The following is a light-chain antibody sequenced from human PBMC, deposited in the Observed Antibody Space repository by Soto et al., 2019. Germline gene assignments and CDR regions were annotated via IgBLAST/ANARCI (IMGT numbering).Light chain of an antibody. J-gene: IGKJ1*01. CDR3: QQYFASSWT. CDR1: QSIDNRY. V-gene: IGKV3-20*01. Sequence: EIVLTQSPGTLSSSPGERATLSCRASQSIDNRYFAWYKHKPGQAPRLLIYATSSRATGSPDRFGGSGSGTDFTLTINRLEPEDFAVYYCQQYFASSWTFGQGPKVYIK. CDR2: ATS.